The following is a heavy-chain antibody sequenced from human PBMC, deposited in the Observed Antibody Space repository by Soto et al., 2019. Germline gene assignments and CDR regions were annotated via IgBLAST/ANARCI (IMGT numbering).Heavy chain of an antibody. J-gene: IGHJ4*02. V-gene: IGHV4-31*03. CDR1: GGSISSGGYY. CDR3: ARVRRGVVPYYFDY. CDR2: IYYSGST. D-gene: IGHD3-3*01. Sequence: SETLSLTCTVSGGSISSGGYYWSWTRQHPGKGLEWIGYIYYSGSTYYNPSLKSRVTIPVDTSKNQFSLKLSSVTAADTAVYYCARVRRGVVPYYFDYWGQGTLVTVSS.